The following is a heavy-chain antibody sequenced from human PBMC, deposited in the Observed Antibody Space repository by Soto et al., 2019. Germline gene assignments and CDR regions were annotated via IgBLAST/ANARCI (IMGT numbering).Heavy chain of an antibody. J-gene: IGHJ4*02. CDR1: GGSFSGYY. V-gene: IGHV4-34*01. CDR2: INHSGST. D-gene: IGHD2-15*01. Sequence: SETLSLTCAVYGGSFSGYYWSWIRQPPGKGLEWIGEINHSGSTNYNPSLRSRVTISVDTSKNQFSLKLSSVTAADTAVYYCARGAVVVVAAPYYFDYWGQGTLVTVSS. CDR3: ARGAVVVVAAPYYFDY.